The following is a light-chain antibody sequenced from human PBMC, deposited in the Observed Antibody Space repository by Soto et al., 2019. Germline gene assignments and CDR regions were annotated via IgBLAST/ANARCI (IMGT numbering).Light chain of an antibody. CDR2: KAS. Sequence: DVQMTQSPSTLSASIGDTVTITCRASQSISYFVAWFQQKPGKAPKLLIYKASSLESGVPSRFSGRGSGTEFTLTISSLQPEDSGTHYCQQHYSYSYTFGQGTKLEIK. J-gene: IGKJ2*01. CDR1: QSISYF. V-gene: IGKV1-5*03. CDR3: QQHYSYSYT.